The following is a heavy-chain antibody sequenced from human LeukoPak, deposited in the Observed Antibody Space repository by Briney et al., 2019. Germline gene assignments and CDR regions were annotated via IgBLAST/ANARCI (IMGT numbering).Heavy chain of an antibody. V-gene: IGHV3-7*01. Sequence: GGSLRLSCAASGFTFSSYWMSWVRQAPGKGLEWVANIKQDGSEKYYVDSVKGRFTISRDNAKNSLYLQMNSLRAEDTAVYYCARQGQVDSSGHYCLDIWGQGTLVTVSS. CDR1: GFTFSSYW. D-gene: IGHD3-22*01. CDR3: ARQGQVDSSGHYCLDI. J-gene: IGHJ3*02. CDR2: IKQDGSEK.